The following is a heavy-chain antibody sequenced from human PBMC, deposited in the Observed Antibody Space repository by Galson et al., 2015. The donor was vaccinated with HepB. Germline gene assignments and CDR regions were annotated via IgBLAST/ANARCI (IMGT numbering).Heavy chain of an antibody. CDR1: GFTVGTNY. V-gene: IGHV3-66*01. J-gene: IGHJ4*02. D-gene: IGHD5-12*01. CDR2: IYSGGGT. Sequence: RLSCAASGFTVGTNYMSWVRQAPGKGLEWVSVIYSGGGTYYVDSVKGRFTISRDSSKNTLYLQMNSLRAEDTAVYYCARGPSGVATIHGGQGTLVTVSS. CDR3: ARGPSGVATIH.